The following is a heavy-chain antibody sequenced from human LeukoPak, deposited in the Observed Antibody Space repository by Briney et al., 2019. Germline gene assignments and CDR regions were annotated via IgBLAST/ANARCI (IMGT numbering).Heavy chain of an antibody. V-gene: IGHV1-69*05. D-gene: IGHD3-22*01. CDR3: ARGGGYDSSGYALLPFDI. CDR2: IIPIFGTA. CDR1: GGTFSSYA. Sequence: SVKVSCKASGGTFSSYAISWVRQAPGQGLEWMGGIIPIFGTANYAQKFQGRVTITTDESTSTAYMELSSLRSEDTAVYYCARGGGYDSSGYALLPFDIWGQGTMVTVSS. J-gene: IGHJ3*02.